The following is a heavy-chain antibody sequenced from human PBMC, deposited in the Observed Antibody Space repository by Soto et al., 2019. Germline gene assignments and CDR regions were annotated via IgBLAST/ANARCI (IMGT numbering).Heavy chain of an antibody. CDR3: ARMEPYYDSSGYGLGYFDY. CDR2: IDWDDDK. J-gene: IGHJ4*02. Sequence: GSGPTLVNPTQTLTLTCTFSGFSLSTSGMRVSWIRQPPGKALEWLARIDWDDDKFYSTSLKTRLTISKDTSKNQVVLTMTNMDPVDTATYYCARMEPYYDSSGYGLGYFDYWGQGTLVTVSS. CDR1: GFSLSTSGMR. V-gene: IGHV2-70*04. D-gene: IGHD3-22*01.